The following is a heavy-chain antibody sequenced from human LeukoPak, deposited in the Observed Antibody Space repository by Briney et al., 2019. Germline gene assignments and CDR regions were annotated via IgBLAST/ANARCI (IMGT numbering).Heavy chain of an antibody. Sequence: ASVKVSCKTSGYTFTSYGISWVRQAPGQGLEWMGWINPNSGGTNYAQKFQGRVTMTRDTSISTAYMELSRLRSDDTAVYYCARDVYYYDSSGYLNWFDPWGQRTLVTVSS. V-gene: IGHV1-2*02. D-gene: IGHD3-22*01. J-gene: IGHJ5*02. CDR3: ARDVYYYDSSGYLNWFDP. CDR2: INPNSGGT. CDR1: GYTFTSYG.